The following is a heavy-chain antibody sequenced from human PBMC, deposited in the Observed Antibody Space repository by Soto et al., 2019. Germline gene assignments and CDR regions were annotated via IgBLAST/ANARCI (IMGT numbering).Heavy chain of an antibody. Sequence: QVQLVQSGPEVKKPGAPVKVSCKASGYTFTSYDINWVRQATEQGLEWMGWMNPNSGKTGYAQKFEGRVTMTRNTSISTAYMELSSLRSEDTAVYYCARVRRNDFWSGYFIDYWGQGTLVTVSS. CDR2: MNPNSGKT. D-gene: IGHD3-3*01. CDR3: ARVRRNDFWSGYFIDY. CDR1: GYTFTSYD. J-gene: IGHJ4*02. V-gene: IGHV1-8*01.